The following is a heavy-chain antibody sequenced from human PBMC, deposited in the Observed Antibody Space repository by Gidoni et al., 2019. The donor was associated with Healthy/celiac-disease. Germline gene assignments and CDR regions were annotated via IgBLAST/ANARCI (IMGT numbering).Heavy chain of an antibody. Sequence: QVQLVESGGGVVQPGRSLRLSCAASGFTFSSYGMNWVRPAPGKGLEWVAVIWYDGSNKYYADSVKGRFTISRDNSKNTLYLQMNSLRAEDTAVYYCARDGTCSGGSCYQIPFYYYGMDVWGQGTTVTVSS. J-gene: IGHJ6*02. CDR3: ARDGTCSGGSCYQIPFYYYGMDV. V-gene: IGHV3-33*01. CDR2: IWYDGSNK. D-gene: IGHD2-15*01. CDR1: GFTFSSYG.